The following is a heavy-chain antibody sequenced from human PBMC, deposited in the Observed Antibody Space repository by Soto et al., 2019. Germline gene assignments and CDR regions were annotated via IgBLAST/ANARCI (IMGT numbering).Heavy chain of an antibody. CDR3: AKGWSGSFDY. CDR2: ISYDGSNK. CDR1: GFTFSSYG. J-gene: IGHJ4*02. D-gene: IGHD2-15*01. V-gene: IGHV3-30*18. Sequence: QVQLVESGGGVVQPGRSLRLSCAASGFTFSSYGMHWVRQAPGKGLEWVAVISYDGSNKYYADSVKGRFTISRDNSKNPLYLQMNGLRAADTAMYYCAKGWSGSFDYWGQGTLVTVSS.